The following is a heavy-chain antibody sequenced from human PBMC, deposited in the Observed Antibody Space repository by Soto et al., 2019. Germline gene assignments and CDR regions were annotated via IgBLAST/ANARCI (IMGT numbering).Heavy chain of an antibody. CDR2: IYHSGST. J-gene: IGHJ6*02. Sequence: SETLSLTCAVSGGSISSSNWWSWVRQPPGKGLEWIGEIYHSGSTNYNPSLKSRVTISVDKSKNQFSLKLSSVTAADTAVYYCAGTMVYASLDYYYGMDVWGQGTTVTVSS. D-gene: IGHD2-8*01. CDR1: GGSISSSNW. CDR3: AGTMVYASLDYYYGMDV. V-gene: IGHV4-4*02.